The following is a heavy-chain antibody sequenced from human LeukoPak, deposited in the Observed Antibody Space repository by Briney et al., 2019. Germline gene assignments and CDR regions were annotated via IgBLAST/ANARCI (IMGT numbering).Heavy chain of an antibody. D-gene: IGHD2-2*01. CDR3: ARVPAAPRLYMDV. Sequence: ASVKVSCKASGYTFTGYYMHWVRQAPGQGLEWMGWINPNSGGTNYAQKFQGWVTMTRDTSISTAYMELSRLRSDDTAVYYCARVPAAPRLYMDVWGQGTTVIVSS. V-gene: IGHV1-2*04. CDR1: GYTFTGYY. CDR2: INPNSGGT. J-gene: IGHJ6*02.